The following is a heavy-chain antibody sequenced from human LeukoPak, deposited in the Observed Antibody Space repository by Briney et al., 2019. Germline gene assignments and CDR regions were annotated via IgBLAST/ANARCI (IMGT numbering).Heavy chain of an antibody. CDR2: ISYDGSNK. J-gene: IGHJ3*02. Sequence: GRSLRLSCAASGFTFSSYGMHWVRQAPGKGLEWVAVISYDGSNKYYADSVKGRFAISRDNSKNTLYLQMNSLRAEDTAVYYCARDPAPYDFWSGSPPRAFDIWGQGTMVTVSS. D-gene: IGHD3-3*01. CDR1: GFTFSSYG. CDR3: ARDPAPYDFWSGSPPRAFDI. V-gene: IGHV3-30*03.